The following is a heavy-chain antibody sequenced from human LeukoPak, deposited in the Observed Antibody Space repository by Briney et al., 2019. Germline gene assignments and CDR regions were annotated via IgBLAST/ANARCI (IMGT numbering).Heavy chain of an antibody. J-gene: IGHJ4*02. V-gene: IGHV3-23*01. CDR1: GFTFNTYA. CDR2: ISGSGDST. CDR3: AKRYFGNYYFDS. D-gene: IGHD3-9*01. Sequence: PGGSLRLSCAASGFTFNTYAMSWVRQAQGKGLEWVSAISGSGDSTYYADSVKGRFTISRDNSKNTLYLQMNSLRAEDTAVYYCAKRYFGNYYFDSWGQGTLVTVSS.